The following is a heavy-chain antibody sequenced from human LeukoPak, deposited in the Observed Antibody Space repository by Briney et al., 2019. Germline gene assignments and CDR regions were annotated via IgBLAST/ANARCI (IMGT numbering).Heavy chain of an antibody. CDR2: ISPAGGDT. CDR3: ARGEGDTSGLNWFDP. V-gene: IGHV1-46*01. J-gene: IGHJ5*02. D-gene: IGHD6-19*01. CDR1: GYTFTTYR. Sequence: ASVKASCKASGYTFTTYRIHWVRQAPGQGLEWMGMISPAGGDTSYSQKFQGRVTMTRDSSTATVYMELSDLRSDDTAVYYCARGEGDTSGLNWFDPWGQGTLVTVSS.